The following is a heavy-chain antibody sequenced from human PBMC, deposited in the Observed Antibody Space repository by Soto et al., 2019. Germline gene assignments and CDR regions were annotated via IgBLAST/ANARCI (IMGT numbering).Heavy chain of an antibody. Sequence: GGSLSLSCAASGFTFSSYEMNWVRQAPGKGLEWVSYISSSGSTIYYADSVKGRFTISRDNAKNSLYLQMNSLRAEDTAVYYCASGGAHGMDVWGQGTTVTVSS. D-gene: IGHD3-10*01. CDR3: ASGGAHGMDV. V-gene: IGHV3-48*03. CDR2: ISSSGSTI. CDR1: GFTFSSYE. J-gene: IGHJ6*02.